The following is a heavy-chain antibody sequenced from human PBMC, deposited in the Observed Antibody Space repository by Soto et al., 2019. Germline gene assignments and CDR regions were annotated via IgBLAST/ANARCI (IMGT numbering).Heavy chain of an antibody. J-gene: IGHJ4*02. CDR3: SRCPSDSSGPGYLDS. D-gene: IGHD3-22*01. CDR1: GGTFKSDA. V-gene: IGHV1-69*06. Sequence: QVRLVQSEAEVKKAGSSVKVSCTVSGGTFKSDAVTGVRQAPGQGLEWMGGVIPIFRKANYAQKFQGRATITVDKSTSTIYMELNSLKSEDTAMYYCSRCPSDSSGPGYLDSWGQGTLVTV. CDR2: VIPIFRKA.